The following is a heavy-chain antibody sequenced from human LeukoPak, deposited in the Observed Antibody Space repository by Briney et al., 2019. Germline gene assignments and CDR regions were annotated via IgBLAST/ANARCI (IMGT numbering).Heavy chain of an antibody. CDR1: GFTFSTYA. V-gene: IGHV3-23*01. CDR3: ARESGSGWTIFDY. D-gene: IGHD3-10*01. Sequence: GGSLRLSCAASGFTFSTYAMSWVRRAPGKGLEWVSAISGSGGSTYHADSVKGRFTISRDNSKNSPHLQMNSLRAEDTAVYYCARESGSGWTIFDYWGQGTLVTVSS. CDR2: ISGSGGST. J-gene: IGHJ4*02.